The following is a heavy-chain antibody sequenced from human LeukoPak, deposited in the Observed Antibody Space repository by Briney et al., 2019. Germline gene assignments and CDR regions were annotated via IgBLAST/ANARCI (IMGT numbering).Heavy chain of an antibody. Sequence: SVKVSCKASGGTFSSYAISWVRQAPGQGLEWMGGIIPIFGTANYAQKFQGGVTITADESTSTAYMELSSLRSEDTAVYYCARDVATIPPGWFDPWGQGTLVTVSS. V-gene: IGHV1-69*13. CDR2: IIPIFGTA. D-gene: IGHD5-24*01. J-gene: IGHJ5*02. CDR3: ARDVATIPPGWFDP. CDR1: GGTFSSYA.